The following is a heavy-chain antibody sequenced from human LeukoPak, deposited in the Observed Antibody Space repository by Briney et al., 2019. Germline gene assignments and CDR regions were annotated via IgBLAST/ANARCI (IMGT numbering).Heavy chain of an antibody. Sequence: GGSLRLSCAASGFTFSSYAMSWVRQAPGKGVEWVSAISGSGGSTCYADSVKGRFTISRDNSKNTLYLQMNSLRAEDTAVYYCAKYYYDSSGYSTPFDYWGQGTLVTVSS. V-gene: IGHV3-23*01. CDR2: ISGSGGST. CDR3: AKYYYDSSGYSTPFDY. J-gene: IGHJ4*02. CDR1: GFTFSSYA. D-gene: IGHD3-22*01.